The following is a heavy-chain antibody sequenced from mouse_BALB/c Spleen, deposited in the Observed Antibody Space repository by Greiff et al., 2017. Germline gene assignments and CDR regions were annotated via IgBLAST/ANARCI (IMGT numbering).Heavy chain of an antibody. Sequence: VQVVESGGGLVKPGGSLKLSCAASGFTFSDYYMYWVRQTPEKRLEWVATISDGGSYTYYPDSVKGRFTISRDNAKNNLYLQMSSLKSEDTAMYYCARDGDYKDYWGQGTSVTVSS. J-gene: IGHJ4*01. CDR2: ISDGGSYT. V-gene: IGHV5-4*02. CDR3: ARDGDYKDY. D-gene: IGHD2-13*01. CDR1: GFTFSDYY.